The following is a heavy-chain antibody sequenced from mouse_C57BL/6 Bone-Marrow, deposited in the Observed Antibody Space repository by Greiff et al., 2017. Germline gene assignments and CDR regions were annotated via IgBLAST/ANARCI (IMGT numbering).Heavy chain of an antibody. CDR1: GFTFSDAW. CDR3: TRGATVVARYAMDY. CDR2: IRNKANNHAT. D-gene: IGHD1-1*01. Sequence: DVKLVESGGGLVQPGGSMKLSCAASGFTFSDAWMDWVRQSPEKGLEWVAEIRNKANNHATYYAESVKGRFTISRDDSKSSVYLQMNSLRAEDTGIYYCTRGATVVARYAMDYWGQGTSVTVSS. V-gene: IGHV6-6*01. J-gene: IGHJ4*01.